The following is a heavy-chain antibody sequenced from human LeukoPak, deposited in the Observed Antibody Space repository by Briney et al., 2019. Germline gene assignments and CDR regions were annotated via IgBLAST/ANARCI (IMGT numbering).Heavy chain of an antibody. Sequence: ASETLSLTCTVSGGSIRSGGYYWSWIRQHPGKGLEWIGYIYYSGSTYYNPSLKSRVTISVDTSKNQFSLKLSSVTAADTAVYYCARDSKEYYDSSGYSHPGAFDIWGQGTMVTVSS. CDR3: ARDSKEYYDSSGYSHPGAFDI. CDR1: GGSIRSGGYY. V-gene: IGHV4-31*03. D-gene: IGHD3-22*01. CDR2: IYYSGST. J-gene: IGHJ3*02.